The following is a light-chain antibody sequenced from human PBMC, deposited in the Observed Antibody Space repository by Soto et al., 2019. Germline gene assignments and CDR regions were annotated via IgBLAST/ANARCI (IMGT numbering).Light chain of an antibody. CDR2: NVN. V-gene: IGLV2-14*03. CDR3: SSYRVGGSYV. CDR1: SSDVGRHNA. J-gene: IGLJ1*01. Sequence: QSVLTQPASVSGSPGQSITISCSGTSSDVGRHNAVSWYQQHPGKVPQLMIYNVNIRPSRISDRFSASKSGNMASLTISGLQAEDEADYYCSSYRVGGSYVFGTGTKVTVL.